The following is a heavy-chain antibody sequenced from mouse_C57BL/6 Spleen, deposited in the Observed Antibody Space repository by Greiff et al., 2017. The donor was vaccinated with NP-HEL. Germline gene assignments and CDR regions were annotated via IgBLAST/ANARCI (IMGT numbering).Heavy chain of an antibody. Sequence: DVHLVESGGGLVQPGGSLKLSCAASGFTFSDYYMYWVRQTPEKRLEWVAYISNGGGSTYYPDTVKGRFTISRDNAKNTLYLQMSRLKSEDTAMYYCARRFITTVVRGYAMDYWGQGTSVTVSS. CDR2: ISNGGGST. V-gene: IGHV5-12*01. CDR3: ARRFITTVVRGYAMDY. D-gene: IGHD1-1*01. CDR1: GFTFSDYY. J-gene: IGHJ4*01.